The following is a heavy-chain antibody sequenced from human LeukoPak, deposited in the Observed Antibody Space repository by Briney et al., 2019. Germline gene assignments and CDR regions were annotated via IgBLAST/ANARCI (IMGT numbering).Heavy chain of an antibody. D-gene: IGHD6-19*01. CDR1: GFTFSDYY. Sequence: GGSLRLSCAASGFTFSDYYMSWIRQAPGKGLEWVSYISSSGSTIYYGDSVKGRLTISRDNAKNSLDLQMNSLRAEDTAVYYCARDPPHLEYSSGSDATFDYWGQGTLVTVSS. CDR3: ARDPPHLEYSSGSDATFDY. J-gene: IGHJ4*02. V-gene: IGHV3-11*01. CDR2: ISSSGSTI.